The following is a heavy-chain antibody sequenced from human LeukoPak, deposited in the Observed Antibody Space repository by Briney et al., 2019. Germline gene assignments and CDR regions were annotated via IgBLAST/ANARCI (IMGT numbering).Heavy chain of an antibody. V-gene: IGHV1-18*01. J-gene: IGHJ4*02. CDR1: GYTFTNYG. CDR3: ARGDDYGDYWGLY. Sequence: VASVKVSCKASGYTFTNYGISWVRQAPGQGLEWMGWISTYNGNTNYAQKLQGRVTMTTDTSTSTAYMELRSLISDDAAVYYCARGDDYGDYWGLYWGQGTLVTVSS. D-gene: IGHD4-17*01. CDR2: ISTYNGNT.